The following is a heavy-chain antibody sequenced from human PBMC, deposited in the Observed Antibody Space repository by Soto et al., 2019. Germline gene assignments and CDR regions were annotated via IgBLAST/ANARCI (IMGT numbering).Heavy chain of an antibody. CDR3: AKTFGSNWLLDY. D-gene: IGHD6-13*01. V-gene: IGHV3-23*01. CDR1: GFTFSDYA. Sequence: GGSLILSCAGSGFTFSDYAISWVRQSPGKGLEWVSAMSGSGGSTYYADSVKGRFTISRDNSKNTVYLQVSSLRGEDTAVYYCAKTFGSNWLLDYWGQGTLVTVSS. CDR2: MSGSGGST. J-gene: IGHJ4*02.